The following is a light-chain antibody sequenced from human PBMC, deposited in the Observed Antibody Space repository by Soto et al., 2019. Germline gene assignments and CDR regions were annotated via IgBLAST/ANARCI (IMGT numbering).Light chain of an antibody. CDR1: SSDVGGYNY. CDR3: SSYTSNSTWV. Sequence: QSALTQPASVSGSPGQSITISCTGTSSDVGGYNYVSWYQQHPGKAPKLMIHEVSNRPLGVSYRFSGSKSGNTASLTISGLQAEDEADYYCSSYTSNSTWVFGGGTKLTVL. V-gene: IGLV2-14*01. J-gene: IGLJ3*02. CDR2: EVS.